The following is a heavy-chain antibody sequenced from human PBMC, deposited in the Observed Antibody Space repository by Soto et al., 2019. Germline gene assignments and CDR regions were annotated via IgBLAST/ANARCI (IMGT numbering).Heavy chain of an antibody. V-gene: IGHV4-39*01. D-gene: IGHD3-16*01. CDR2: IYYSGST. CDR3: ARRGGDMGTAFDH. CDR1: GGSISSSSYY. Sequence: XGTLSLTCTVCGGSISSSSYYWGWIRQPPGKGLEWIGYIYYSGSTYYNPSLKSRVTISVDTSKNQFSLKLSSVTAADTAVYYCARRGGDMGTAFDHWGQGTLVTVSS. J-gene: IGHJ4*02.